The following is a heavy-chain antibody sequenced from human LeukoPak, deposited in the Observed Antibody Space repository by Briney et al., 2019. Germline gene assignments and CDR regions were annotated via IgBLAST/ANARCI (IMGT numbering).Heavy chain of an antibody. CDR2: IIPILGIA. D-gene: IGHD3-22*01. CDR1: GGTFSSYA. CDR3: ARLHNYYDSSGSYTWFDP. J-gene: IGHJ5*02. Sequence: ASVKVSCKASGGTFSSYAISCVRQAPGQGLEWMGRIIPILGIANYAQKFQGRVTITADKSTSTAYMELSSLRSEDTAVYYCARLHNYYDSSGSYTWFDPWGQGTLVTVSS. V-gene: IGHV1-69*04.